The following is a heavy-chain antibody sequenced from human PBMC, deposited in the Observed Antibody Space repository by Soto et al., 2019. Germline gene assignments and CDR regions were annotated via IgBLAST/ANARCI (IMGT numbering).Heavy chain of an antibody. V-gene: IGHV3-23*01. J-gene: IGHJ4*02. CDR1: GFTFSSYA. CDR2: ISGSGGST. D-gene: IGHD6-19*01. CDR3: ASRSSGWYFDY. Sequence: GGSLRFSCAASGFTFSSYAMNWVRQAPGKGLEWVSVISGSGGSTYYADSVKGRFTISRDNSKNTLYLQMNSLRVEDTAVYYCASRSSGWYFDYWGQGTLVTVSS.